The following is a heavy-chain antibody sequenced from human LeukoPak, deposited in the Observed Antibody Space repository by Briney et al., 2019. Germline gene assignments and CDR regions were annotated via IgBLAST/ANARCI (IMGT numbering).Heavy chain of an antibody. CDR2: INPNSGGT. CDR1: GYTFTRYY. V-gene: IGHV1-2*02. D-gene: IGHD6-13*01. J-gene: IGHJ4*02. CDR3: ARVAAAGPYGGTYYFDY. Sequence: ASVKVSCKASGYTFTRYYMHWVRQAPGQGGEWMGWINPNSGGTNYAQKFQGRVTMTRDTSISTAYMELSRLRSDDTAVYYCARVAAAGPYGGTYYFDYWGQGTLVTVSS.